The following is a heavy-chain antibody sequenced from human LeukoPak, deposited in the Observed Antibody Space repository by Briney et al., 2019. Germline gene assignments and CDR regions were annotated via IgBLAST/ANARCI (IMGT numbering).Heavy chain of an antibody. Sequence: PSETLSLTCTVSGGSISSSSYYWGWIRQPPGKGLKWIGSIYYSGSTYYNPSLKSRVTISVDTSKNQFSLKLSSVTAADTAVYYCARFGWSSPQNNWFDPWGQRTLVTVSS. CDR2: IYYSGST. CDR1: GGSISSSSYY. CDR3: ARFGWSSPQNNWFDP. D-gene: IGHD1-26*01. J-gene: IGHJ5*02. V-gene: IGHV4-39*07.